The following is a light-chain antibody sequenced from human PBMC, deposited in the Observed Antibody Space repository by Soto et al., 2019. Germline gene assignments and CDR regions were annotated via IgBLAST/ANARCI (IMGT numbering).Light chain of an antibody. J-gene: IGLJ1*01. CDR2: DVS. V-gene: IGLV2-14*01. Sequence: QSALTQPASVSGSPGQSITISCTGTSSDVGSYNYVSWYQQHPGKAPKVMIYDVSNRPSGVSYRFSGSKSGNTASLTISGLQAEDEADYYCSSYTTSSTSVFGTGTKLTVL. CDR1: SSDVGSYNY. CDR3: SSYTTSSTSV.